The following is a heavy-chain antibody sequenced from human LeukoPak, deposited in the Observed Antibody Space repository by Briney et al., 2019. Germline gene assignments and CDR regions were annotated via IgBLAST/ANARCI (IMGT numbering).Heavy chain of an antibody. D-gene: IGHD3-22*01. J-gene: IGHJ4*02. CDR1: GGSISSYY. V-gene: IGHV3-23*01. CDR3: AKARGDQYYYDSSGYWDY. Sequence: ETLSLTCTVSGGSISSYYWSWVRQAPGKGLEWVSAISGSGGSTYYADSVKGRFTISRDNSKNTLYLQMNSLRAEDTAVYYCAKARGDQYYYDSSGYWDYWGQGTLVTVSS. CDR2: ISGSGGST.